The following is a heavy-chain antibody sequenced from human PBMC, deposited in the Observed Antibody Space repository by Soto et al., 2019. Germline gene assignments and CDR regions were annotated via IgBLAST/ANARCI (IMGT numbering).Heavy chain of an antibody. Sequence: QVQLVQSGAEVKKPGSSVKVSCKASGGTFSSYAISWVRQAPGQGLEWMGGLIPIFGTANYAQKFQGSVTITADESTSTAYMELSSLRSEDTAVYYCARGKYCSGGSCVFDYWGQGTLVTVSS. CDR1: GGTFSSYA. V-gene: IGHV1-69*01. CDR2: LIPIFGTA. D-gene: IGHD2-15*01. CDR3: ARGKYCSGGSCVFDY. J-gene: IGHJ4*02.